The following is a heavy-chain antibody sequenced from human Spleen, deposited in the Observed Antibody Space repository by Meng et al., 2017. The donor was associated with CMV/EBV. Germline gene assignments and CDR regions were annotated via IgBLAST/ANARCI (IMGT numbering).Heavy chain of an antibody. V-gene: IGHV4-39*07. CDR1: GGSISSYY. Sequence: SETLSLTCTVSGGSISSYYWGWIRQPPGKGLEWIGSIYYSGSTYYNPSLKSRVTISVDTSKNQFSLKLSSVTAADTAVYYCASDLAGPYDILTGYNLAAFDYWGQGTLVTVSS. D-gene: IGHD3-9*01. J-gene: IGHJ4*02. CDR2: IYYSGST. CDR3: ASDLAGPYDILTGYNLAAFDY.